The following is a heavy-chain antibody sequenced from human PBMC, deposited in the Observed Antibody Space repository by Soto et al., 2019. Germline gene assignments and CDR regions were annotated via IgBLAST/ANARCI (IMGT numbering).Heavy chain of an antibody. CDR3: ARGRRQRFLVWSPYYMDV. CDR1: GGSFSGYY. V-gene: IGHV4-34*01. Sequence: SETLSLTCAVYGGSFSGYYWSWIRQPPGKGLEWIGEINHSGSTNYNPSLKSRVTISVDTSKNQFSLKLSSVTAADTAVYYCARGRRQRFLVWSPYYMDVWGKGTTVTVSS. J-gene: IGHJ6*03. D-gene: IGHD3-3*01. CDR2: INHSGST.